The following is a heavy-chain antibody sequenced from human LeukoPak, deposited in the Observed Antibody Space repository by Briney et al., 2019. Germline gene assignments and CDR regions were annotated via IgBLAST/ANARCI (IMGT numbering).Heavy chain of an antibody. D-gene: IGHD3-16*01. V-gene: IGHV1-2*02. J-gene: IGHJ4*02. CDR3: ARDGGFDY. CDR1: GYTFTGYF. Sequence: ASVNVSCKASGYTFTGYFIHWVRQAPAQGLEWVGWINPNSGDTNYAQKFQGRVTMTRDTSITTTYMELNSLRSDDTAVYYCARDGGFDYWGQGTQVTVSS. CDR2: INPNSGDT.